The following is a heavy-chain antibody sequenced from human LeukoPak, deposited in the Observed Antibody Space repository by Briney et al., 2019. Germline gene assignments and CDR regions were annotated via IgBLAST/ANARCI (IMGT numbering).Heavy chain of an antibody. CDR1: GGSISSSSYY. V-gene: IGHV4-39*01. CDR2: IYYSGST. CDR3: ARRVGRGRFDY. D-gene: IGHD1-26*01. J-gene: IGHJ4*02. Sequence: PSETLSLTCTVSGGSISSSSYYWGWIRQPPGKGLEWIGSIYYSGSTYYNPSLKSRVTISVDTSKNQFSLKLSSVTAADTAVYYCARRVGRGRFDYWGQGTLVTVSS.